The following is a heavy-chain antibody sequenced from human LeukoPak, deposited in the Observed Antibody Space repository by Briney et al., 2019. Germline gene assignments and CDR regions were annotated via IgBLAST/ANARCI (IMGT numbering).Heavy chain of an antibody. V-gene: IGHV3-21*01. CDR2: ISSSGSYI. CDR1: GFTFSSYS. Sequence: GGSLRLSCAASGFTFSSYSMNWVRQAPGKGLEWASSISSSGSYIYYADSVKGRFTISRDNAKNSLYLQMNSLRAEDTAVYYCARGGPIDGYNPHDAFDIWGQGTMVTVSS. J-gene: IGHJ3*02. CDR3: ARGGPIDGYNPHDAFDI. D-gene: IGHD5-24*01.